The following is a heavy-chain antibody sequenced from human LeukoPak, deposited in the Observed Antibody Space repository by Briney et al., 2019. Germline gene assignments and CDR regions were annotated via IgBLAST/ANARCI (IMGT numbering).Heavy chain of an antibody. CDR3: ARDRSGILGYYYNGTDV. CDR2: INPNSGVT. V-gene: IGHV1-2*06. D-gene: IGHD3-10*01. CDR1: GYTFTGYH. Sequence: EASVKVSCKASGYTFTGYHVHWVRQAPGQGLEWVGRINPNSGVTNYAQKFQGRVTMTRHTSITTAHMELSRLRSDDTAVYYCARDRSGILGYYYNGTDVWGQGTTVTVSS. J-gene: IGHJ6*02.